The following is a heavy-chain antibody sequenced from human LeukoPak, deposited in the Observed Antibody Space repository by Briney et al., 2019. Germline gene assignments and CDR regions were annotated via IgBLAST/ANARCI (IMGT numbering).Heavy chain of an antibody. Sequence: RSGRTLRLSCAASGFTFSSYGMSWVRQAPGKGLEWVSTLTGDGVTTYYTDSVKGRFTISRDHSENTLYLQMNSLRAEDTALYYCAKDIMAGYSSGWYFDYWGQGTLVTVSS. D-gene: IGHD6-19*01. V-gene: IGHV3-23*01. J-gene: IGHJ4*02. CDR1: GFTFSSYG. CDR2: LTGDGVTT. CDR3: AKDIMAGYSSGWYFDY.